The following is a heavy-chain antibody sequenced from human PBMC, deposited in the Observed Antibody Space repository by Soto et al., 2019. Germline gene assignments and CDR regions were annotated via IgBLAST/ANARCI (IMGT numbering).Heavy chain of an antibody. CDR2: ITPNSGGT. V-gene: IGHV1-2*02. Sequence: ASLKVSCKASGYTFTDYYMHCVRQAPLQWLEWMGWITPNSGGTKYALKFQGRVTLTRDTSISTAYMELSRLRSEDTAVYYCATSYTIFGVVPKYGMDVWGQGTTVTVSS. D-gene: IGHD3-3*01. CDR1: GYTFTDYY. J-gene: IGHJ6*02. CDR3: ATSYTIFGVVPKYGMDV.